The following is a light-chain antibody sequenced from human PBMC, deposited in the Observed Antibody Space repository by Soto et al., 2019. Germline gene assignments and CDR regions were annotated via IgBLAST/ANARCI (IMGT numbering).Light chain of an antibody. CDR2: GAS. V-gene: IGKV1-33*01. J-gene: IGKJ3*01. Sequence: DIQMTQSPSSLSASVGDRVTITCQASQDIRKYLNWYQQKPGRAPKLLIYGASNLETGVPSRFSGSGYGTDFIFTISSLQPEDVATYYCHRYDNLPPFTFGPGTKVAIK. CDR3: HRYDNLPPFT. CDR1: QDIRKY.